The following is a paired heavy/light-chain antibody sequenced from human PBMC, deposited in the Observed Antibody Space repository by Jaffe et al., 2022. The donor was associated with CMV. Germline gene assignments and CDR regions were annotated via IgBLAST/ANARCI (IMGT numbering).Heavy chain of an antibody. V-gene: IGHV4-39*01. CDR3: ARHDGSYSENWFDP. CDR2: IYYSGTT. Sequence: QPQLQESGPGLVKPSETLSLACSVSGAFISGSTFYWGWIRQPPGKGLEWIGSIYYSGTTYYNPSLKSRVTISVDTSRNQFSLKLISVTAADTAVYYCARHDGSYSENWFDPWGQGTLVTVSS. CDR1: GAFISGSTFY. J-gene: IGHJ5*02. D-gene: IGHD1-26*01.
Light chain of an antibody. J-gene: IGLJ3*02. V-gene: IGLV1-47*01. CDR2: KNN. Sequence: QSVLTQPPSASGTPGQRVTISCSGSNSNIGDHSVYWYQQLPGTAPKLLIYKNNQRPSGVPDRFSGSKSGTSASLAISGLRSEDEADYYCAAWDGSLSGSWVFGGGTKLTVL. CDR3: AAWDGSLSGSWV. CDR1: NSNIGDHS.